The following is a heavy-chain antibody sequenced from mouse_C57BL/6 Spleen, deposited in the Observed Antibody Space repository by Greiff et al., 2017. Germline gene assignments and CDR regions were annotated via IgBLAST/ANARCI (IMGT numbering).Heavy chain of an antibody. D-gene: IGHD4-1*01. V-gene: IGHV1-76*01. Sequence: VKLQQSGAELVRPGASVKLSCKASGYTFTDYYINWVKQRPGQGLEWIARIYPGSGNTYYNEKFKGKATLTAEKSSSTAYMQLSSLTSADSAVYFCARISLGHWYFDVWGTGTTVTVSS. CDR2: IYPGSGNT. J-gene: IGHJ1*03. CDR3: ARISLGHWYFDV. CDR1: GYTFTDYY.